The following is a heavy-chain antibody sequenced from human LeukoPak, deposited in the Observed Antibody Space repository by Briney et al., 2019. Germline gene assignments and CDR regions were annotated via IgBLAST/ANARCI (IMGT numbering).Heavy chain of an antibody. CDR1: GFTFSSYA. CDR3: TKDMISGNGEYDAFDI. Sequence: PGGSLRLSCAASGFTFSSYAMTWVRQAPGKGLEWVSTIGSGLYYTDSVKGRFTISRDDSKSTLYLQMNSLRAEDTAIYYCTKDMISGNGEYDAFDIWGQGTIVTVSS. D-gene: IGHD3-22*01. V-gene: IGHV3-23*01. J-gene: IGHJ3*02. CDR2: IGSGL.